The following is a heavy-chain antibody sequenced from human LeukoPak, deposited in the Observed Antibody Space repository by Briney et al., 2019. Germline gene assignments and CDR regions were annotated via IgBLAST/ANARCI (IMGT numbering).Heavy chain of an antibody. CDR1: GFTFSSYW. CDR3: ARVYDFWSGYPHYFDY. Sequence: GGSLRLSCAASGFTFSSYWMSWARQAPGKGLEWVANIKQDGSEKYYVDSVKGRFTISRDNAKNSLYLQMNSLRAEDTAVYYCARVYDFWSGYPHYFDYWGQGTLVTVSS. J-gene: IGHJ4*02. V-gene: IGHV3-7*01. D-gene: IGHD3-3*01. CDR2: IKQDGSEK.